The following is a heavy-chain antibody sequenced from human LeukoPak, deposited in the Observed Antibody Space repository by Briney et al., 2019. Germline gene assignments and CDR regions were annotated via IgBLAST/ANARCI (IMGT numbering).Heavy chain of an antibody. CDR2: IKQDGSEK. CDR1: GVTFSGYW. V-gene: IGHV3-7*01. D-gene: IGHD1-1*01. CDR3: AREYSYIDY. J-gene: IGHJ4*02. Sequence: RGVSLRLSCAASGVTFSGYWMSWVRQAPGKGLEWVANIKQDGSEKYYVDSVKGRFTISRDNAKNSLYLQMNSLRAEDTAVYYCAREYSYIDYWGQGTLVTVSS.